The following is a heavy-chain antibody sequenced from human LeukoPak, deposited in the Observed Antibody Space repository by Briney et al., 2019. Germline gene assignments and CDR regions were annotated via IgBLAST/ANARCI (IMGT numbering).Heavy chain of an antibody. D-gene: IGHD6-19*01. Sequence: SETLSLTCTVSGDSISSNTDYWAWIRQPPGKGLEWIGSIYYSGSTYYNPSLKSRVTISVDTSKNQFSLKLSSVAAADTAVYYCARHPRYSSGWSHYYYYMDVWGKGTTVTISS. J-gene: IGHJ6*03. V-gene: IGHV4-39*01. CDR2: IYYSGST. CDR3: ARHPRYSSGWSHYYYYMDV. CDR1: GDSISSNTDY.